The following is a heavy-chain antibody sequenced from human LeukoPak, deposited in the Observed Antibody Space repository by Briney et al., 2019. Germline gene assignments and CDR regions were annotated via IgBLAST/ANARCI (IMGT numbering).Heavy chain of an antibody. D-gene: IGHD5-18*01. V-gene: IGHV1-18*01. CDR2: ISAYNGNT. Sequence: GASVKVSCKASGYTFTSYGISWVRQAPGQGLEWMGWISAYNGNTNYAQKLQGRVTMTTDTSTSTVYMELSSLRSEDTAVYYCARGSGIQLWLRLFDYWGQGTLVTVSS. J-gene: IGHJ4*02. CDR3: ARGSGIQLWLRLFDY. CDR1: GYTFTSYG.